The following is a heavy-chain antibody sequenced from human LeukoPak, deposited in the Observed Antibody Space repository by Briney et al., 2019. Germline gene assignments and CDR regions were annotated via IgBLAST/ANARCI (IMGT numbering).Heavy chain of an antibody. CDR1: GFTFSSYS. D-gene: IGHD2-2*02. CDR3: ARDYYCGSTSCYTGRDY. CDR2: ISSSSSYI. J-gene: IGHJ4*02. Sequence: PGGSLRLSCAASGFTFSSYSMNWVRQAPGKGLEWVSSISSSSSYIYYADSVKGRFTISRDNAKNSLYLQMNSLRAEDTAVYYCARDYYCGSTSCYTGRDYWGQGTLVTVSS. V-gene: IGHV3-21*01.